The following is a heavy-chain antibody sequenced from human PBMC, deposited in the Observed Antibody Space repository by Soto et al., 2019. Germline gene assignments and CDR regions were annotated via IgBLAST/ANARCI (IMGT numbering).Heavy chain of an antibody. V-gene: IGHV4-34*01. Sequence: PSETLSLTCAVYGGSFSGYYWSWIRQPPGKGLEWIGEINHSGSTNYNPSLKSRVTISVDTSKNQFSLKLSSVTAADTAVYYCARVLYNDYPIDYWGQGTLVTVSS. D-gene: IGHD4-17*01. J-gene: IGHJ4*02. CDR1: GGSFSGYY. CDR3: ARVLYNDYPIDY. CDR2: INHSGST.